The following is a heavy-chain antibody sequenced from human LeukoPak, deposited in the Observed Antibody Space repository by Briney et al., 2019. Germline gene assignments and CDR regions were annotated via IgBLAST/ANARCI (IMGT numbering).Heavy chain of an antibody. J-gene: IGHJ4*02. CDR1: GFTFSSYW. V-gene: IGHV3-74*01. CDR3: ASKFYYDSSGYLTFDY. D-gene: IGHD3-22*01. CDR2: INSDGSST. Sequence: GGSLRLSCAASGFTFSSYWMHWVRQAPGKGLVWVSRINSDGSSTSYADSVKGRFTISRDNAKNTLYLQMNSLRAQDTAVYYCASKFYYDSSGYLTFDYWGQGTLVTVSS.